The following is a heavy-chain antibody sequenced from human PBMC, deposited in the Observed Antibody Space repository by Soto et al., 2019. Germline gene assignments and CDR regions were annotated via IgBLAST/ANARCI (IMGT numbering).Heavy chain of an antibody. V-gene: IGHV4-30-4*01. CDR2: IHNSGTS. J-gene: IGHJ4*02. D-gene: IGHD6-6*01. CDR3: VREERIEAPQLDY. Sequence: SETLSLTCTFSGGAIKSIDSHWSWTRHSPAKGLEWIGYIHNSGTSFYNPSLRGRVTVTLDTSRSQFSLTLASVTAADTAVYYCVREERIEAPQLDYWGQGIQVTGSS. CDR1: GGAIKSIDSH.